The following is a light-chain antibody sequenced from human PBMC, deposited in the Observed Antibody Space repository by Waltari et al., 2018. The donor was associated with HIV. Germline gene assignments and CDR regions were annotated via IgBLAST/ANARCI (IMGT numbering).Light chain of an antibody. V-gene: IGLV2-23*02. CDR1: SSAVGSYNL. CDR3: CSYAGSSTLV. Sequence: QSALTQPASVSGSPGQSITISCTGTSSAVGSYNLVSRYQQHPGKAPKLMIYEVTKRPSGVSNRFSGSKSGNTASLTISGLQAEDEADYFCCSYAGSSTLVFGGGTKLTVL. J-gene: IGLJ2*01. CDR2: EVT.